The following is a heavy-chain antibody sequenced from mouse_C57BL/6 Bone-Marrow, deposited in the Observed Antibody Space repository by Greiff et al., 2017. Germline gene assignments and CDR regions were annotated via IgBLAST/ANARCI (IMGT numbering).Heavy chain of an antibody. CDR2: ISSGGSYT. J-gene: IGHJ2*01. CDR3: ARHYYGSRYYFDY. V-gene: IGHV5-6*01. D-gene: IGHD1-1*01. CDR1: GFTFSSYG. Sequence: EVQRVESGGDLVKPGGSLKLSCAASGFTFSSYGMSWVRQTPDQRLEWVATISSGGSYTSYPDSVTGRYTISRYNAKNTLYLQMSSLKSEDTAMYYCARHYYGSRYYFDYWGQGTTLTVSS.